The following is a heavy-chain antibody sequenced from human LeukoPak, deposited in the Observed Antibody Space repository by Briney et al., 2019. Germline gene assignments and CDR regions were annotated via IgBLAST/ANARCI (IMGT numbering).Heavy chain of an antibody. CDR3: AKDQVVIAVAMNLDY. CDR1: GYTFTSYY. D-gene: IGHD6-19*01. Sequence: GASVKVSCKASGYTFTSYYMHWVRQAPGQGLEWMGIINPSGGSTSYAQKFQGRVTMTRDTSTSTVYMELSSLRSEDTAVYYCAKDQVVIAVAMNLDYWGQGALVSVSS. V-gene: IGHV1-46*01. J-gene: IGHJ4*02. CDR2: INPSGGST.